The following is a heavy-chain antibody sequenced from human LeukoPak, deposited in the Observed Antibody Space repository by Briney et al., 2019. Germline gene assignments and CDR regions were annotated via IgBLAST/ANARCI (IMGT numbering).Heavy chain of an antibody. CDR1: GVSISSGGYS. J-gene: IGHJ4*02. CDR2: IYHSGST. V-gene: IGHV4-30-2*01. D-gene: IGHD2-15*01. Sequence: SETLSLTCAVSGVSISSGGYSWSWIRQPPGKGLEWIGYIYHSGSTNYNPSLKSRVTISVDRFKNQFSLKLSSVTAADTAVYYCARAMVVAATHFDYWGQGTLVTVSS. CDR3: ARAMVVAATHFDY.